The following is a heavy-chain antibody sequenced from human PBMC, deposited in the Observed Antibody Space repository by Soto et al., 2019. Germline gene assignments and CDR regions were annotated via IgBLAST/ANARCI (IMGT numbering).Heavy chain of an antibody. CDR3: ARGGRYFDWSFPDY. CDR1: GFTFSSYS. J-gene: IGHJ4*02. V-gene: IGHV3-21*01. D-gene: IGHD3-9*01. CDR2: ISTSSSNV. Sequence: PGGSLRLSCATSGFTFSSYSMNWVRQAPGTDLEWISSISTSSSNVYYADSVKGRFTISRDNSKNTLYLQMNSLRAEDTAVYYCARGGRYFDWSFPDYWGQGTLVTVSS.